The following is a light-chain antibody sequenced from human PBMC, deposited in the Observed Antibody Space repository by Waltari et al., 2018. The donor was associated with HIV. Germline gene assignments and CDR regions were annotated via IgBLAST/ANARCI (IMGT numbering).Light chain of an antibody. CDR2: DDR. Sequence: SYVLTQPPSASVAPGPTARICCGGSNIAATKTEHCSWLNPGQAPAAVIHDDRNRPTGIPDQFSGSSSGDTATLTISRAEAGDEADYYCQVWDGRGDPVIFGGGTKLAVV. CDR1: NIAATKT. CDR3: QVWDGRGDPVI. J-gene: IGLJ2*01. V-gene: IGLV3-21*02.